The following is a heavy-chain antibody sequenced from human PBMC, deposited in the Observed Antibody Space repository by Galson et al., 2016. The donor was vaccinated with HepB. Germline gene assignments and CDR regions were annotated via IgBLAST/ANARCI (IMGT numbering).Heavy chain of an antibody. V-gene: IGHV3-23*01. CDR3: AKSISPYSSNNNWFDP. D-gene: IGHD6-13*01. J-gene: IGHJ5*01. CDR1: GFTFSSYA. Sequence: LRLSCAVYGFTFSSYAMSWVRQAPGKGLEWVSGVSGSGGVTNYADSVKGRFTISRDNSKNTLYLQMNSLRAEDTAVYYCAKSISPYSSNNNWFDPWGQGTLVTVSS. CDR2: VSGSGGVT.